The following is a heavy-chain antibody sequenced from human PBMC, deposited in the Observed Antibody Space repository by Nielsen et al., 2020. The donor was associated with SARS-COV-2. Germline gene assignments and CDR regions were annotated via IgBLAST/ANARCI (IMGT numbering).Heavy chain of an antibody. J-gene: IGHJ3*02. CDR3: ARDRYVHAFDI. V-gene: IGHV3-30*04. Sequence: GESLKISCAASGFTFSSYAMHWVRQAPGKGLEWVAVIWYDGSNKYYADSVKGRFTISRDNSKNTLYLQMNSLRAEDTALYYCARDRYVHAFDIWGQGTMVTVSS. D-gene: IGHD5-12*01. CDR2: IWYDGSNK. CDR1: GFTFSSYA.